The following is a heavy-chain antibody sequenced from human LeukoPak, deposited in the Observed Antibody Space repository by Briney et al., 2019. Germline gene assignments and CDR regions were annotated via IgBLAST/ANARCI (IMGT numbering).Heavy chain of an antibody. V-gene: IGHV3-23*01. CDR3: AKDRGSGYHYFDY. Sequence: RGESLKISCPVSGFTFSSYAMSWVRQAPGRGLEWVSVISTSGESAYYADSVKGRFTISRDNSKNTLYLQMNSLRAEDTAVYYCAKDRGSGYHYFDYWGQGTLVTVSS. CDR2: ISTSGESA. D-gene: IGHD3-22*01. CDR1: GFTFSSYA. J-gene: IGHJ4*02.